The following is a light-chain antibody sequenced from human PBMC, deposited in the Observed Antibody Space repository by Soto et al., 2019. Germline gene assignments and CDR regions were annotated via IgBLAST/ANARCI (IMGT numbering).Light chain of an antibody. CDR1: ESINSD. V-gene: IGKV3-15*01. Sequence: EIVMTQSPATLSASPGDRVTLSCRASESINSDLAWYQQKPGQAPRLLIYGASTRATGIPARFSGSGSGTDFTLTISSLQSEDFAVYYCQQFNRWPPLTFGGVTKVDIK. CDR2: GAS. CDR3: QQFNRWPPLT. J-gene: IGKJ4*01.